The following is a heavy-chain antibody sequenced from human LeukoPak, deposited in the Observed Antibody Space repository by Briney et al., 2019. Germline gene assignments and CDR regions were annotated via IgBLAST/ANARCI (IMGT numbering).Heavy chain of an antibody. D-gene: IGHD2-2*01. J-gene: IGHJ6*02. CDR2: ISSSSSYI. CDR1: GFTFSSYS. V-gene: IGHV3-21*01. Sequence: GGSLRLSCVASGFTFSSYSMNWVRQAPGKGLEWVSSISSSSSYIYYADSVKGRFTISRDNAKNSLYLQMNSLRAEDTAVYYCARFGYCSSTSCYRHYYGMDVWGQGTTVTVSS. CDR3: ARFGYCSSTSCYRHYYGMDV.